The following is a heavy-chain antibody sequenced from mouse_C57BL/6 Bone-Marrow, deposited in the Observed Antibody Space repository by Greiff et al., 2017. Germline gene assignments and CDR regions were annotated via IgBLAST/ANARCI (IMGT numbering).Heavy chain of an antibody. CDR3: AREGGLRGDFDV. V-gene: IGHV1-63*01. J-gene: IGHJ1*03. CDR2: IYPGGGYT. Sequence: VKLQESGAELVRPGTSVKMSCKASGYTFTNYWIGWAKQRPGHGLEWIGDIYPGGGYTNYNEKFKGKATLTADKSSSTAYMQFSSLTSEDSAIYYCAREGGLRGDFDVWGTGTTVTVSS. CDR1: GYTFTNYW. D-gene: IGHD2-4*01.